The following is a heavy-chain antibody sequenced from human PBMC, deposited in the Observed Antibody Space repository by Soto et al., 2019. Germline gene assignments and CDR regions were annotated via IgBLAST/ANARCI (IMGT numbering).Heavy chain of an antibody. CDR2: INEDGSQK. Sequence: ALRLSCAASEFSFRSYWMTWVRQAPGKGLEWVALINEDGSQKYYVGSVKGRFIISRDNAKDSVYMQMDSLRAGDTAVYFCARVGRYGWDFAHGGQGTLVTASS. D-gene: IGHD5-18*01. V-gene: IGHV3-7*01. J-gene: IGHJ4*02. CDR1: EFSFRSYW. CDR3: ARVGRYGWDFAH.